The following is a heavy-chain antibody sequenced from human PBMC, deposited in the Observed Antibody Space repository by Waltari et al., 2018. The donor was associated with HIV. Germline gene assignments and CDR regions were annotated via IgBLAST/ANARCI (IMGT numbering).Heavy chain of an antibody. D-gene: IGHD1-7*01. CDR2: MNSDGSST. CDR3: ARVVNWNYNP. V-gene: IGHV3-74*01. J-gene: IGHJ5*02. CDR1: GFTFSSYW. Sequence: EVQLVESGGGLVQPGGSLRLSCAASGFTFSSYWMHWVRQAPGKGLVWVSRMNSDGSSTSYADSVKGRFTISRDNAKNTLYRQMNSLRAEDTAVYYCARVVNWNYNPWGQGTLVTVSS.